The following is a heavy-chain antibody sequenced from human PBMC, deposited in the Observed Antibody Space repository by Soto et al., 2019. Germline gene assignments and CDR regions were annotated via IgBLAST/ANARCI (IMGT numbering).Heavy chain of an antibody. CDR1: GFTFRSYV. Sequence: GGSLRLSCAASGFTFRSYVMSWVRQAPGKGLEWVSGISGSGGSTYYADSVKGRFTISRDNSKNTLYLQMKSLRTEDTAVYYCAKDRDYYDSSGYYYPTTRFDPWGQGTLVTVSS. CDR2: ISGSGGST. D-gene: IGHD3-22*01. CDR3: AKDRDYYDSSGYYYPTTRFDP. J-gene: IGHJ5*02. V-gene: IGHV3-23*01.